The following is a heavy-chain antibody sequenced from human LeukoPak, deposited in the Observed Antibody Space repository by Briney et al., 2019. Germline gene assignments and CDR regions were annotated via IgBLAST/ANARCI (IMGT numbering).Heavy chain of an antibody. J-gene: IGHJ5*02. V-gene: IGHV1-24*01. Sequence: ASVKVSCKVSGYTLTELSMHWVRQAPGNGLEWIGGVDPEDGETIYAQKFQGRVTMTEDTCTDTAYIQLSGLRSEDPAVYYVATVLRPQARLRFLVWLLYRYRSGGFAPWGEGKLVTVSS. CDR2: VDPEDGET. CDR3: ATVLRPQARLRFLVWLLYRYRSGGFAP. CDR1: GYTLTELS. D-gene: IGHD3-3*01.